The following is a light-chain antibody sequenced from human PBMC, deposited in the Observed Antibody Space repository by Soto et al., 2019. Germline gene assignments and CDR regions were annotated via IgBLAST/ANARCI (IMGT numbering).Light chain of an antibody. CDR1: SSNIGFNA. J-gene: IGLJ2*01. CDR3: CSCARDYPYVL. CDR2: GNS. V-gene: IGLV1-44*01. Sequence: QSVLTQPPSASGTPGQRVTLSCSGSSSNIGFNAVNWYQQLPGTAPKLLMHGNSQRPSGVPDRFSGSKSGNTASLTISGLQSEDEADYYCCSCARDYPYVLFGGGTKLTVL.